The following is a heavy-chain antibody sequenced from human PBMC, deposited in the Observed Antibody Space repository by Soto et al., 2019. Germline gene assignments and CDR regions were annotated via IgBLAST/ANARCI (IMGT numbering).Heavy chain of an antibody. CDR1: GFTFSGYG. CDR3: ARGRLISLYYFDY. D-gene: IGHD2-15*01. Sequence: GGSLRLSCAASGFTFSGYGMHWVRQAPGKGLEWVAVIRYDGSNTYYADSVKGRFTISRDNPKNSLYLQMNSLRAEDTAVYYCARGRLISLYYFDYWGQGTLVTVSS. V-gene: IGHV3-33*01. CDR2: IRYDGSNT. J-gene: IGHJ4*02.